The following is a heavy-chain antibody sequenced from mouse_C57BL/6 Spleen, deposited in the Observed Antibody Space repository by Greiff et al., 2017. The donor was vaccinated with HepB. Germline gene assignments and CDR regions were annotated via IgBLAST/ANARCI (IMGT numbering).Heavy chain of an antibody. CDR1: GYAFTNYL. Sequence: QVQLKQSGAELVRPGTSVKVSCKASGYAFTNYLIEWVKQRPGQGLEWIGVINPGSGGTNYNEKFKGKATLTADKSSSTAYMQLSSLISEDSAVYFCARWDYGSSYSYWGQGTTLTVSS. J-gene: IGHJ2*01. CDR2: INPGSGGT. CDR3: ARWDYGSSYSY. V-gene: IGHV1-54*01. D-gene: IGHD1-1*01.